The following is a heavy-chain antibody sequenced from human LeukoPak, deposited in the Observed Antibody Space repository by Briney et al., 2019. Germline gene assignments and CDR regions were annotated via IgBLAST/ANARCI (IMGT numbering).Heavy chain of an antibody. CDR3: AINQAGYCGGGSCYRHEFYYMDV. CDR1: GGTFSSYA. D-gene: IGHD2-15*01. Sequence: SVKVSCKASGGTFSSYAISWVRQAPGQGLEWMGGIIPIFGTANYAQKFQGRVTITADESTSTAYMELSSLRSEDTAMYYCAINQAGYCGGGSCYRHEFYYMDVWGKGTSVTVSS. V-gene: IGHV1-69*13. CDR2: IIPIFGTA. J-gene: IGHJ6*03.